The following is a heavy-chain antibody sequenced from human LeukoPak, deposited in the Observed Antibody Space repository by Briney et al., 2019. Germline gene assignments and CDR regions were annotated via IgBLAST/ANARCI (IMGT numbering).Heavy chain of an antibody. J-gene: IGHJ5*02. CDR2: IIPIFGTA. CDR1: GGTFSSYA. V-gene: IGHV1-69*13. CDR3: ARGEESQDWFDP. Sequence: SVKVSCXASGGTFSSYAISWVRQAPGQGLEWMGGIIPIFGTANCGQKFQGRVTITADESTSTAYMELSSLRSEDTAVYYCARGEESQDWFDPWGQGTLVTVSS.